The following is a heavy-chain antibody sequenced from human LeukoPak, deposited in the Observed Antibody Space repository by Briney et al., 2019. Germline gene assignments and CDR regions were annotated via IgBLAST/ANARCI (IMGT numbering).Heavy chain of an antibody. V-gene: IGHV4-39*01. CDR1: GGSISSSSYY. Sequence: SETLSLTCTVSGGSISSSSYYWGWIRQPPGKGLEWIGSIYYSGSTYYNPSLKSRVTISVDTSKNQFSLKLSSVTAADTAVYYCARLLNSACSGTSCQHDYWGQGTLVTVSS. CDR3: ARLLNSACSGTSCQHDY. D-gene: IGHD2-2*01. CDR2: IYYSGST. J-gene: IGHJ4*02.